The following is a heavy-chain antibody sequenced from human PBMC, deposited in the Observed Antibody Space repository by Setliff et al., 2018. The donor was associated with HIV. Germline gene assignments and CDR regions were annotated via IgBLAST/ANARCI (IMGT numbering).Heavy chain of an antibody. CDR3: ARGARYTSGWHSSRYMDV. CDR2: IIPAFGTA. Sequence: SVKVSCKTSGGTFSSYAVSWVRQAPGQGLEWMGGIIPAFGTANYAQKFQGRVSMTRNTSIRTVYMELSSLRSEDTAMDYCARGARYTSGWHSSRYMDVWGKGSTVTVSS. J-gene: IGHJ6*03. V-gene: IGHV1-69*05. CDR1: GGTFSSYA. D-gene: IGHD6-19*01.